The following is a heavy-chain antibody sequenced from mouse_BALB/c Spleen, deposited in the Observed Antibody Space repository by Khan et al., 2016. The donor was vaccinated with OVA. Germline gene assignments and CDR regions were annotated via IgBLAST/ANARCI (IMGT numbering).Heavy chain of an antibody. CDR2: INPTSGYP. CDR1: GYTFTTYW. J-gene: IGHJ2*01. CDR3: ARDRIDY. Sequence: QVQLQQSGAELAKPGASVKMSCKASGYTFTTYWMHWVKQRPGQGLEWIGYINPTSGYPDYNQKFKDKATLTADKSSSTAYMQLSILTSDDSAVYYCARDRIDYWCQGTTLTVSS. V-gene: IGHV1-7*01.